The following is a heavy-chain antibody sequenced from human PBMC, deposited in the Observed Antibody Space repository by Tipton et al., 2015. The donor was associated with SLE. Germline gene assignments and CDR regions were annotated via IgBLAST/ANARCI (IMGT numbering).Heavy chain of an antibody. V-gene: IGHV3-74*01. J-gene: IGHJ4*02. D-gene: IGHD2-2*01. Sequence: GSLRLSCAASGSTFSAYWMHWVRQAPGNGLVWVSRTNEDGTITSYEDSVKGRFTISRDNSKNTLYLQMNSLRVEDTALYYCARGIDPTSSRISDYWGQGTLVSVSS. CDR3: ARGIDPTSSRISDY. CDR1: GSTFSAYW. CDR2: TNEDGTIT.